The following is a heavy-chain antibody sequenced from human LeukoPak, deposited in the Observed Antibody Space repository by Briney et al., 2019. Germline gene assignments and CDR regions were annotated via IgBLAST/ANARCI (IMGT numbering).Heavy chain of an antibody. CDR1: GYTFTGYY. CDR2: INPNSGGT. V-gene: IGHV1-2*02. CDR3: ARGVSGKGENDH. Sequence: ASVKVSCKASGYTFTGYYMHWVRQAPGQGLEWMGWINPNSGGTNYAQKFQGRGTMTRDTSISTAYMELSRLRSDDTAVYYCARGVSGKGENDHWGQGTLVTVSS. J-gene: IGHJ4*02. D-gene: IGHD3-10*01.